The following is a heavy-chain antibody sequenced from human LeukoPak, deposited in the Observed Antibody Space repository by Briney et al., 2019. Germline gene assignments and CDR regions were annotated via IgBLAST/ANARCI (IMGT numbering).Heavy chain of an antibody. CDR2: ISSSGATT. J-gene: IGHJ4*02. CDR3: ARARGYSYGILDQ. Sequence: GGSLRLSCASSGFTFSTFDMNWVRQAPGKGLEWVSFISSSGATTSYADSVKGRFTVSGDNAKNSLYLQMNSLRTEDTALYYCARARGYSYGILDQWGQGTLVTVSS. D-gene: IGHD5-18*01. V-gene: IGHV3-48*03. CDR1: GFTFSTFD.